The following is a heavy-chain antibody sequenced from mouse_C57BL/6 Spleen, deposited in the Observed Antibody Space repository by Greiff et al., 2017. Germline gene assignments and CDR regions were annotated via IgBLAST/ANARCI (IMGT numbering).Heavy chain of an antibody. CDR1: GYKFTDSE. CDR3: TRGRLRRECYAMDY. J-gene: IGHJ4*01. Sequence: QVQLQQSGAELVRPGASVTLSCTASGYKFTDSEMHWVKQTPVHGLAWIGAIDPESGGTASNPKFKGKAILTADKSSITAYMELRSLTSEDSAVYYCTRGRLRRECYAMDYWGQGTSGTVSS. CDR2: IDPESGGT. D-gene: IGHD2-4*01. V-gene: IGHV1-15*01.